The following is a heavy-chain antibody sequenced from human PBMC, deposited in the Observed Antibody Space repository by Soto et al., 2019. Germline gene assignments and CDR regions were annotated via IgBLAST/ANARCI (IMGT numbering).Heavy chain of an antibody. CDR2: MNPNSGET. CDR1: GYTFTDYD. D-gene: IGHD2-15*01. CDR3: ARVAVAARPRWYNWLDP. V-gene: IGHV1-8*01. J-gene: IGHJ5*02. Sequence: ASVKVSCKTAGYTFTDYDINWVRQATGQGVEWIGWMNPNSGETGYAQKFQGRVTMTRSASLSTAYLELSSLRSEDTAVYYCARVAVAARPRWYNWLDPWGQGTLGTVPQ.